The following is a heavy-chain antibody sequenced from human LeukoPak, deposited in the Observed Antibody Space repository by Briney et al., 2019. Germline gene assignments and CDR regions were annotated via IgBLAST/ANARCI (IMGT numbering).Heavy chain of an antibody. CDR1: GFTFRDSA. D-gene: IGHD3-10*01. CDR3: AKLYAGGSGSYYLDAFDI. J-gene: IGHJ3*02. V-gene: IGHV3-23*01. Sequence: GGSLRLSCSASGFTFRDSAMTWVRQAPGKGLEWVSLVSSSGGNTYYPDSVKGRFSVSRDNAKDTLYLQMNSLRAEDTAVYYCAKLYAGGSGSYYLDAFDIWGQGTMVTVSS. CDR2: VSSSGGNT.